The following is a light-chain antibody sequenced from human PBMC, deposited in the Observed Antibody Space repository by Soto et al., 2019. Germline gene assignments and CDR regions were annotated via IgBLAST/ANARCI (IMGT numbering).Light chain of an antibody. J-gene: IGLJ1*01. Sequence: QSALTQPASVSGSPGQSITISCTGSSSDVGGYNYVSWYQQHPGKAPKLMIYDVSNRPSGVSNRFSGSKSGNTASLTISGLQAEDEADYYCNSYTTRTTYFFGTGTKLTVL. V-gene: IGLV2-14*03. CDR2: DVS. CDR3: NSYTTRTTYF. CDR1: SSDVGGYNY.